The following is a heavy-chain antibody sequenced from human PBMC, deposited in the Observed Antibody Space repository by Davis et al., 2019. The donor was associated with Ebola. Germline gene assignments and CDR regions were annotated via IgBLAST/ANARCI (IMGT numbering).Heavy chain of an antibody. Sequence: PGGSLRLSCAASGFTFSSYGMHWVRQAPGKGLEWVAVIWYDESHKYYADSVKGRFTISRDNSKNTLYLQMNSLKTEDTAVYYCTAGVGATDHDYWGQGTLVTVSS. CDR3: TAGVGATDHDY. CDR2: IWYDESHK. J-gene: IGHJ4*02. V-gene: IGHV3-33*01. D-gene: IGHD1-26*01. CDR1: GFTFSSYG.